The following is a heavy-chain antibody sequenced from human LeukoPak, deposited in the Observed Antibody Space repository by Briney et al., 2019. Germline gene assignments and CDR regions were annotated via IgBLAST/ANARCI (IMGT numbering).Heavy chain of an antibody. J-gene: IGHJ4*02. V-gene: IGHV3-11*01. Sequence: GGSLRLSCAASGFTFSNYAMSWIRQAPGKGPEWLSYISSSGKTIYYADSVKGRFTISRDNAKNSLYLQMNSLRAEDTAVYYCARDQDYYDSSGYYTPFFDYWGQGTLVTVSS. CDR2: ISSSGKTI. CDR1: GFTFSNYA. CDR3: ARDQDYYDSSGYYTPFFDY. D-gene: IGHD3-22*01.